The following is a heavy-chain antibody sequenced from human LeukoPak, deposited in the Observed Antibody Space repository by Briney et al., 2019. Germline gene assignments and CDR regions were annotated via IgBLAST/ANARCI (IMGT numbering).Heavy chain of an antibody. CDR1: GFTSSSHG. Sequence: PGRSLRLSCAASGFTSSSHGMHWVRHAPGKGLEWVALTSYDGSNKYYADSVKDRFTISRDNSKNTLYLQTNSLRAEDTALYYCAKDVIVMAGLDAFDIWGEGKMVIVSS. V-gene: IGHV3-30*18. J-gene: IGHJ3*02. D-gene: IGHD3-22*01. CDR2: TSYDGSNK. CDR3: AKDVIVMAGLDAFDI.